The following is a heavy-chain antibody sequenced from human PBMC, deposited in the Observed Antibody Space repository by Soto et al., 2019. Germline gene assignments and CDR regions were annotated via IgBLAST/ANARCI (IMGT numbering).Heavy chain of an antibody. J-gene: IGHJ4*02. Sequence: TLRLPCAASGFSFSTSAKNWVSQAPGKGLEWVAYINGDSDTIHFADSGRGRFTVSRDNAKNSLFLQMNSLRVEDTALCCCARDRAAGGYWGQGTLVTVSS. D-gene: IGHD6-13*01. CDR1: GFSFSTSA. CDR3: ARDRAAGGY. CDR2: INGDSDTI. V-gene: IGHV3-48*03.